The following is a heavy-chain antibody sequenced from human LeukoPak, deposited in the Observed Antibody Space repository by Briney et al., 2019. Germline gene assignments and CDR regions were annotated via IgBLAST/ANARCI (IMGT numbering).Heavy chain of an antibody. Sequence: GVSLRLSCAASGFTFSSYGMHWARQAPGKGLEWVAVISYDGSNKYYADSVKGRFTISRDNSKNTLYLQMNSLRAEDTAVYYCAKDVAAAGNFDYWGQGTLVTVSS. CDR2: ISYDGSNK. J-gene: IGHJ4*02. V-gene: IGHV3-30*18. CDR1: GFTFSSYG. CDR3: AKDVAAAGNFDY. D-gene: IGHD6-13*01.